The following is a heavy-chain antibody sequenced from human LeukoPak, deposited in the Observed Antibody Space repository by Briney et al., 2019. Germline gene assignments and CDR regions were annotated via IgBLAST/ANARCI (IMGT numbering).Heavy chain of an antibody. CDR1: GGTFSSYA. Sequence: SVKVSCKASGGTFSSYAISWARQAPGQGLEWMGGIIPMFRTPKYAQKFQGRVTITTDEFTSTEYMELSSLGPEDTAVYYCASGDYCSNTSCYNGAFDIWGQGTMVTVSS. V-gene: IGHV1-69*05. CDR3: ASGDYCSNTSCYNGAFDI. CDR2: IIPMFRTP. J-gene: IGHJ3*02. D-gene: IGHD2-2*01.